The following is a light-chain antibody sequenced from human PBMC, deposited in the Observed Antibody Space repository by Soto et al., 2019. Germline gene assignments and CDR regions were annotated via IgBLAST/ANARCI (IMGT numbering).Light chain of an antibody. CDR1: QSVTYD. J-gene: IGKJ4*01. CDR2: GAS. Sequence: EIVMTQSPATLSVSPGERATLSCRASQSVTYDLAWYQQKPGQAPRLLMYGASTRATGTPARFSGSGYETEFTLTISSLQSEDFGVYYCQQYKNWPALTFGGGTKVEI. V-gene: IGKV3-15*01. CDR3: QQYKNWPALT.